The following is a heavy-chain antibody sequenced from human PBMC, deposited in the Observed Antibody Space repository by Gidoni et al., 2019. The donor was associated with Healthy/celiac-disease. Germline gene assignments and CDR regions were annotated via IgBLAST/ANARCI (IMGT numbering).Heavy chain of an antibody. Sequence: FSSYAMSWVRQAPGKGLEWVSAISGSGGSTYYADSVKGRFTISRDNSKNTLYLQMNSLRAEDMAVYYCAKKIASVLGELSGEDYWGQGTLVTVSS. D-gene: IGHD3-16*02. V-gene: IGHV3-23*01. CDR3: AKKIASVLGELSGEDY. CDR2: ISGSGGST. J-gene: IGHJ4*02. CDR1: FSSYA.